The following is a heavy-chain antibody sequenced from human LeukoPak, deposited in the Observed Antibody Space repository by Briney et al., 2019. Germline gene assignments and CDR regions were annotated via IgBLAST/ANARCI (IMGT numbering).Heavy chain of an antibody. CDR2: ISGSGGST. V-gene: IGHV3-23*01. D-gene: IGHD6-6*01. J-gene: IGHJ6*02. CDR3: AKGNIAARQDVMDV. CDR1: GSTFSSYA. Sequence: GGSLRLSCAASGSTFSSYAMSWVRQAPGKGLEWVSLISGSGGSTYYADSVEGRFTISRDNSKNTLYLQMNSLRVEDTAVYYCAKGNIAARQDVMDVWGQGTTVTVSS.